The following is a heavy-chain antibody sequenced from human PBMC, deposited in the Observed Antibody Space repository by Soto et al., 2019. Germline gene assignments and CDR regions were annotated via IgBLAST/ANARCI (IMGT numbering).Heavy chain of an antibody. V-gene: IGHV3-30*18. J-gene: IGHJ4*02. Sequence: GGSLRLSCAASGFTFSSYGMHWVRQAPGKGLEWVAVISYDGSNKYYADSVKGRFTISRDNSKNTLYLQMNSLRAEDTAVYYCAKAPWYYDSSGSAFDYWGQGTLVTVSS. CDR3: AKAPWYYDSSGSAFDY. CDR1: GFTFSSYG. CDR2: ISYDGSNK. D-gene: IGHD3-22*01.